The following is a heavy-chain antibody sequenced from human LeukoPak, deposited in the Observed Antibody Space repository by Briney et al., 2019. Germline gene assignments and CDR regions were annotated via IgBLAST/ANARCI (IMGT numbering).Heavy chain of an antibody. CDR3: ATDGGGGSYRGGYFDC. CDR1: GFTFRNYG. J-gene: IGHJ4*02. Sequence: GGSLRLSCAASGFTFRNYGMHWVRQGPGKGLEWVAFIWYDGTNQYYADSVKGRFIVSRDNPKNTLDLQMNSLRAEDTAVYYGATDGGGGSYRGGYFDCWGQGTLVTVPS. D-gene: IGHD3-16*02. V-gene: IGHV3-30*02. CDR2: IWYDGTNQ.